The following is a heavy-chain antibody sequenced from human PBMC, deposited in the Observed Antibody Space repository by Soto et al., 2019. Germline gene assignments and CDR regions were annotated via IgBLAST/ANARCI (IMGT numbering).Heavy chain of an antibody. CDR2: IKSKTDGGTT. J-gene: IGHJ6*02. V-gene: IGHV3-15*07. D-gene: IGHD3-3*01. Sequence: GGSLRLSCAASGFTFSNAWMNWVRQAPGKGLEWVGRIKSKTDGGTTDYAAPVKGRFTISRDDSKNTLYLQMNSLKTEDTAVYYCRAYDFWSGYLSRYGMDVWGQGTTVTVSS. CDR3: RAYDFWSGYLSRYGMDV. CDR1: GFTFSNAW.